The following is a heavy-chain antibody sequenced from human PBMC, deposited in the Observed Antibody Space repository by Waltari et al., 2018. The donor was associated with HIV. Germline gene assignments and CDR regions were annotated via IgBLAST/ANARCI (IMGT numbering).Heavy chain of an antibody. Sequence: QVQLQESGPGLVKPSQTLSLTCTVSGGSLTSGGFYWSWIRQHPGKGLEWIGYIYDSGNSYYSPSLKSRLTISVDTSENQFSLRLSSVTAADTAVYYCARNRGGGDSGSWFDPWGQGILVTVSS. D-gene: IGHD2-21*02. CDR1: GGSLTSGGFY. CDR2: IYDSGNS. CDR3: ARNRGGGDSGSWFDP. J-gene: IGHJ5*02. V-gene: IGHV4-31*02.